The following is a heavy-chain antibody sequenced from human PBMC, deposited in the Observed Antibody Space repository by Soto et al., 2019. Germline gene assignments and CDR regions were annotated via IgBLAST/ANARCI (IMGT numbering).Heavy chain of an antibody. CDR2: ISSSSSTI. CDR1: GFTFSSYS. CDR3: ARDRSPTYSSSLYYYYYMDV. J-gene: IGHJ6*03. D-gene: IGHD6-6*01. V-gene: IGHV3-48*04. Sequence: GGSLRLSCAASGFTFSSYSMNWVRQAPGKGLEWVSYISSSSSTIYYADSVKGRFTISRDNAKNSLYLQMNSLRAEDTAVYYCARDRSPTYSSSLYYYYYMDVWGKGTTVTVSS.